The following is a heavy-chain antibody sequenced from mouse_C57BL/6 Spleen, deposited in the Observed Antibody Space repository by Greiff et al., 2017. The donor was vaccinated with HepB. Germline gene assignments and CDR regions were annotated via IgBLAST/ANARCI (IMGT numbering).Heavy chain of an antibody. J-gene: IGHJ3*01. Sequence: QVQLQQSGPELVKPGASVKISCKASGYAFSSSWMNWVKQRPGKGLEWIGRIYPGDGDTNYNGKFKGKATLTADKSSSTAYMQLSSLTSEDSAVYFCARLEYDYGGGFAYWGQGTLVTVSA. V-gene: IGHV1-82*01. CDR2: IYPGDGDT. CDR1: GYAFSSSW. D-gene: IGHD2-4*01. CDR3: ARLEYDYGGGFAY.